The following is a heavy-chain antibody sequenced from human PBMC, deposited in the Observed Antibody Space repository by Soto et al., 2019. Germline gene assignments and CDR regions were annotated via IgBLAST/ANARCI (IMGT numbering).Heavy chain of an antibody. V-gene: IGHV1-69*13. CDR1: GGTFSSYA. J-gene: IGHJ6*02. Sequence: SVKVSYKASGGTFSSYAISWVRQAPGQGLEWMGGIIPIFGTANYAQKFQGRVTITADESTSTAYMELSSLRSEDTAVYYCARAGVRRYSYGLNGMDVWGQGTTVTVSS. CDR2: IIPIFGTA. CDR3: ARAGVRRYSYGLNGMDV. D-gene: IGHD5-18*01.